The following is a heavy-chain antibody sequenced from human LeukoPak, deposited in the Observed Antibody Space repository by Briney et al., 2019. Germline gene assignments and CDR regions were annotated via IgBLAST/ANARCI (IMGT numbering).Heavy chain of an antibody. J-gene: IGHJ4*02. CDR2: IKNKTDGGTT. V-gene: IGHV3-15*01. CDR1: GFTFSNAW. CDR3: TTDLHY. Sequence: GGSLRLSCAASGFTFSNAWMSWVRQAPGKGREWVGRIKNKTDGGTTDYAAPVKGRFTISRDDSKNTLYLQMNSLKTEDTAVYYCTTDLHYWGQGTLVTVSS.